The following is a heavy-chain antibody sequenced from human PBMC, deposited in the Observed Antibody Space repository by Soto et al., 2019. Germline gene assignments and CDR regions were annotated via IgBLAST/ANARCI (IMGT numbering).Heavy chain of an antibody. J-gene: IGHJ6*02. CDR3: ARESTRFGMDV. Sequence: QVQLQESGPGLVKPSETLSLTCTVSGDSVTSGNYYWTWVRQSPGKGLEWIGYVSYSGSTNYNPSLQSRVTISSDTSKNLFSLKMNSLTAADTAVFYCARESTRFGMDVWGQGTTVTVSS. CDR2: VSYSGST. CDR1: GDSVTSGNYY. D-gene: IGHD5-12*01. V-gene: IGHV4-61*03.